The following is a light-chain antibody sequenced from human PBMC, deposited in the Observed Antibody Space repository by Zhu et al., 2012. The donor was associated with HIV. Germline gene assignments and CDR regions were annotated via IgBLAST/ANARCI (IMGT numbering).Light chain of an antibody. J-gene: IGKJ4*01. Sequence: EIVLTQSPGTLSLSPGERATLSCRASQSISSTYLAWYQQKPGQAPRLLIYGPSSRATGIPDRFSGSGFGTDFTLTISRLEPEDFAVYYCQQYGSSPTFGGGTKVEDQT. CDR1: QSISSTY. CDR2: GPS. CDR3: QQYGSSPT. V-gene: IGKV3-20*01.